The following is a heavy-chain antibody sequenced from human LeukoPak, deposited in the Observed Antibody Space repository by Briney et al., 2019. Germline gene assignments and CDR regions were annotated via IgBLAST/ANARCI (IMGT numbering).Heavy chain of an antibody. CDR3: ARDRDYAFDY. V-gene: IGHV3-48*02. CDR2: ISPSSSAI. J-gene: IGHJ4*02. Sequence: GGSLRLSCAASGFTFSTFSMNWVRQAPGKGLEWVSYISPSSSAIDHAVSVKGRFTISRDNAKNSLYLQMNSLRDEDTAVYYCARDRDYAFDYWGQGIRVTVSS. D-gene: IGHD4-17*01. CDR1: GFTFSTFS.